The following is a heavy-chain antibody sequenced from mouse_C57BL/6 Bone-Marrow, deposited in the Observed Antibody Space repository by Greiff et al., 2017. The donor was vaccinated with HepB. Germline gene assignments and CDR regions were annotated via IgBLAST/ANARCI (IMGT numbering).Heavy chain of an antibody. CDR2: ISDGGSYT. V-gene: IGHV5-4*03. D-gene: IGHD2-1*01. Sequence: EVMLVESGGGLVKPGGSLKLSCAASGFTFSSYAMSWVRQTPEKRLEWVATISDGGSYTYYPDNVKGRFTISRDNAKNNLYLQMSHLKSEDTAMYYCARRYGNYGLAYWGQGTLVTVSA. CDR3: ARRYGNYGLAY. CDR1: GFTFSSYA. J-gene: IGHJ3*01.